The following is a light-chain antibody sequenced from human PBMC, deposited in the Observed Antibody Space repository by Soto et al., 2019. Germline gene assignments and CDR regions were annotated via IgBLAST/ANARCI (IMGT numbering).Light chain of an antibody. CDR3: QQTSI. V-gene: IGKV3-20*01. CDR1: QSVNNNH. CDR2: AAS. Sequence: EIVLTQSPGTLSLSPGERATLSCRASQSVNNNHLVWYQQKPGLAPRLLIYAASSRATGIPDRFSGSGSWTDFTLTISRLEPEDFAVYYCQQTSIFGPGTKVDIK. J-gene: IGKJ3*01.